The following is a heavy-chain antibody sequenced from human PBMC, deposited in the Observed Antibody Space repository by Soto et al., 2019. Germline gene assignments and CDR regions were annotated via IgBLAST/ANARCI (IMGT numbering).Heavy chain of an antibody. CDR3: ARGMECRGYCLDKPTWFGP. J-gene: IGHJ5*02. CDR1: GGTFSTYT. Sequence: SVKVSCKASGGTFSTYTFSWVRQAPGQGLEWMGRIIPIFGTPYYAQKFQGRVTITADKSTSTVYMELSSLGSDDTAVYFCARGMECRGYCLDKPTWFGPWGQGTLVTVSS. D-gene: IGHD2-15*01. V-gene: IGHV1-69*06. CDR2: IIPIFGTP.